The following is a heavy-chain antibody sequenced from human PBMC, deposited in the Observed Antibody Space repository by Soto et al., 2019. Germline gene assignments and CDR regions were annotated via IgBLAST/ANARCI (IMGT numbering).Heavy chain of an antibody. CDR2: ISRSGGST. V-gene: IGHV3-23*01. CDR1: GFAFSNYA. J-gene: IGHJ4*02. Sequence: EVQLLESGGGLVQPGGSLRHSCAASGFAFSNYAISCLRQAPGKGLEWVSAISRSGGSTYYADSVKGRFTISRDNSKNTLDLQIRSLRAEDTAVYYCAKHAVWFGVFVDYWRQGTLVTVSS. D-gene: IGHD3-10*01. CDR3: AKHAVWFGVFVDY.